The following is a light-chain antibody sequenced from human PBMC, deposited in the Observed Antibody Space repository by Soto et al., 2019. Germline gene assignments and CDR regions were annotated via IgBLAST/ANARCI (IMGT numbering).Light chain of an antibody. CDR2: AAS. J-gene: IGKJ3*01. CDR1: ETVNTNY. CDR3: QQYASSPFT. V-gene: IGKV3-20*01. Sequence: EIVLTQSPGTLSLSPGGRATLSCWASETVNTNYLAWYQQKPGQTPRLLIYAASSRATGIPDRFSGSGCGTDFTLIISRLEPEDFAVYYCQQYASSPFTFGHGTKVDIK.